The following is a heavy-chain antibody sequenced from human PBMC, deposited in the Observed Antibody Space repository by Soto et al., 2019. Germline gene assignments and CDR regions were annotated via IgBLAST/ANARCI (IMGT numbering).Heavy chain of an antibody. D-gene: IGHD2-8*01. Sequence: GGSLRLSCAASGFTFSSYGMHWVRQAPGKGLEWVAVISYDGSNKYYADSVKGRFTISRDNSKNTLYLQMNSLRAEDTAVYYCAKDTKATDWGQGTLVTVSS. V-gene: IGHV3-30*18. J-gene: IGHJ4*02. CDR1: GFTFSSYG. CDR3: AKDTKATD. CDR2: ISYDGSNK.